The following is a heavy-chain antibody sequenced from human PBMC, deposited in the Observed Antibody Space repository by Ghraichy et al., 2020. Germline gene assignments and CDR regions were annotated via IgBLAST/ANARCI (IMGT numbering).Heavy chain of an antibody. V-gene: IGHV4-31*03. Sequence: SQTLSLTCTVSGGSISSGGYYWSWIRQHPGKGLEWIGYIYYSGSTYYNPSLKSRVTISVDTSKNQFSLKLSSVTAADTAVYYCARDVQEVNAFDIWGQGTMVTVSS. D-gene: IGHD2-21*01. CDR3: ARDVQEVNAFDI. CDR1: GGSISSGGYY. J-gene: IGHJ3*02. CDR2: IYYSGST.